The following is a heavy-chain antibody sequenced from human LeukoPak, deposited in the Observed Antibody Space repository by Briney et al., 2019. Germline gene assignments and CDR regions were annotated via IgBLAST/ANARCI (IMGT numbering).Heavy chain of an antibody. D-gene: IGHD2-21*01. Sequence: SETLSLTCSVSGYSISSAYYWGWIRQPPGKGLEWIGTMYHSGSTNYNPSLKSRVTISVDTSKNQFSLKLSSVTAADTAVYYCARHIPKINWFDPWGQGTLVTVSS. CDR2: MYHSGST. CDR1: GYSISSAYY. V-gene: IGHV4-38-2*02. CDR3: ARHIPKINWFDP. J-gene: IGHJ5*02.